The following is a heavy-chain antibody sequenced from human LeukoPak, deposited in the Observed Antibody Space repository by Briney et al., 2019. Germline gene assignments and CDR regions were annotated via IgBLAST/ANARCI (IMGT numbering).Heavy chain of an antibody. CDR1: GGSLISYY. CDR3: ARDPRYCSGGRCSDAFDI. D-gene: IGHD2-15*01. J-gene: IGHJ3*02. CDR2: IYYSGST. V-gene: IGHV4-59*01. Sequence: PSETLSLTCSVSGGSLISYYWSWIRQPPGKGLEWIGHIYYSGSTSYNTPLKSRVTISVDTSKNQFPLKLSSVTAADTAVYYCARDPRYCSGGRCSDAFDIWGQGTMVTVSS.